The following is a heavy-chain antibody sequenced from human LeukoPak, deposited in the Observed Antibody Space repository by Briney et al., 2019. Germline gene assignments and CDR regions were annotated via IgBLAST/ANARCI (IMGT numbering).Heavy chain of an antibody. V-gene: IGHV3-7*01. Sequence: GGSLRLSCAASGFTFSSYWMSWVRQAPGKGLEWVANIKQDGSEKYYVDSVKGRFTISRDNAKNSLYLQMNSLRAEDTAVSYCARRRLWPYNWFDPWGQGTLVTVSS. CDR1: GFTFSSYW. CDR3: ARRRLWPYNWFDP. D-gene: IGHD3-10*01. J-gene: IGHJ5*02. CDR2: IKQDGSEK.